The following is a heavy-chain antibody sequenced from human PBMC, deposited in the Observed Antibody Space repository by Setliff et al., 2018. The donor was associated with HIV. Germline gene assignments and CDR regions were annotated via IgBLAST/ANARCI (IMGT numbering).Heavy chain of an antibody. CDR3: ATKRTQYFQF. V-gene: IGHV1-69*04. CDR2: FIPFLSLT. Sequence: ASVKVSCKASGGTFDNYGVNWVRQAPGQGLEWMGSFIPFLSLTTHVEKFQGRVTLTADKSTGTAYMELTNLRSEGTAVYYCATKRTQYFQFWGQGSLVTVSS. CDR1: GGTFDNYG. J-gene: IGHJ1*01.